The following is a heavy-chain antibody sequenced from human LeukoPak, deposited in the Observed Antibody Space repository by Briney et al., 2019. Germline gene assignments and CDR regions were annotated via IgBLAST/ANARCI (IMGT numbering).Heavy chain of an antibody. CDR1: GYSISSGYY. Sequence: PSETLSLTCTVSGYSISSGYYWGWIRQPPGKGLEWIGSIYHSGSTYYNPSLKSRVTISVDTSKNQFSLKLSSVTAADTAVYYCAREGTGTTDYWGQGTLVTVSS. D-gene: IGHD1-1*01. CDR2: IYHSGST. V-gene: IGHV4-38-2*02. CDR3: AREGTGTTDY. J-gene: IGHJ4*02.